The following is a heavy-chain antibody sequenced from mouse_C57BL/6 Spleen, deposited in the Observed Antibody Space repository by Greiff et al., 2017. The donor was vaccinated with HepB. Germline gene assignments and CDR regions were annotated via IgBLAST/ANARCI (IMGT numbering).Heavy chain of an antibody. CDR3: ERQIDYEYVDY. CDR1: GYTFTSYW. J-gene: IGHJ2*01. CDR2: IDPNSGGT. Sequence: VQLQQPGAELVKPGASVKLSCKASGYTFTSYWMHWVKQRPGRGLVWIGRIDPNSGGTKYNEKFKSKATLTVDKPSSTAYMQLSSLTSEDSAGYYGERQIDYEYVDYWGQGTTLTVSS. V-gene: IGHV1-72*01. D-gene: IGHD2-4*01.